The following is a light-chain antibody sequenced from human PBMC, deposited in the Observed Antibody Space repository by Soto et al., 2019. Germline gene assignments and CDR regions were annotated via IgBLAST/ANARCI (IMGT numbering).Light chain of an antibody. CDR1: QSVSSN. V-gene: IGKV3-15*01. CDR2: GAS. J-gene: IGKJ1*01. Sequence: EIVMTQSPATLSVSPGERATLSCRASQSVSSNLAWYQQKPGQAPRLLIYGASTRATGIPARFSGSGSGTEYTLTISSLQSEVLAVYYCQQYNNWPPWTVGQGTKVEIK. CDR3: QQYNNWPPWT.